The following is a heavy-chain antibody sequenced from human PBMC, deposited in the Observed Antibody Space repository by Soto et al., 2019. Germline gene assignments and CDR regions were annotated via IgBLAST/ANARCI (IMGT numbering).Heavy chain of an antibody. Sequence: QVQLVESGGGVVQPGRSLRLSCEASGFTFSNYGMHWVRQAPGKGLEWVAVIWNDGSSRYYADSVKGRFTISRDNAKKTLFLQMNNLRAEDTAVYYCARPDIVAAILGALDCWGQGTLVTVSS. J-gene: IGHJ4*02. CDR2: IWNDGSSR. V-gene: IGHV3-33*01. CDR3: ARPDIVAAILGALDC. CDR1: GFTFSNYG. D-gene: IGHD5-12*01.